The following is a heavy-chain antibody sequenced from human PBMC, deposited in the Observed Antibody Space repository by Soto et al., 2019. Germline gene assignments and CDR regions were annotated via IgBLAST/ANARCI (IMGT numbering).Heavy chain of an antibody. Sequence: QVQLQESGPGLVKPSQTLSLTCTVSGGSISSGGYYWSWIRQHPGKGLEWIGYIYYSGSTYYNPSLKXIXTXSXXTSKNQFSLKLSSVTAADTAVYYCARVGGINWFDPWGQGTLVTVSS. J-gene: IGHJ5*02. D-gene: IGHD1-20*01. V-gene: IGHV4-31*01. CDR3: ARVGGINWFDP. CDR2: IYYSGST. CDR1: GGSISSGGYY.